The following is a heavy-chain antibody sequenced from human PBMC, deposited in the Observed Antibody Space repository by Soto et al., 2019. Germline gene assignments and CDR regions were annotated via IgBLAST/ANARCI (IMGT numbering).Heavy chain of an antibody. J-gene: IGHJ4*02. Sequence: QVQLQESGPGLLKPSETLSLTCTVSGGSISSYYWSWIRQPAGKGLEWIGRIYTSWSTNYNPSLKSRVTISVDTSKNQFSLKLSAVTAADTAVYYCARACSSNSCYAVFDYWGQGTLVTVSS. CDR2: IYTSWST. V-gene: IGHV4-4*07. CDR1: GGSISSYY. D-gene: IGHD2-2*01. CDR3: ARACSSNSCYAVFDY.